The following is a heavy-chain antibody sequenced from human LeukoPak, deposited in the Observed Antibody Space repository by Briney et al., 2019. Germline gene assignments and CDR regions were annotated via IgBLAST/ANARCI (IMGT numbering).Heavy chain of an antibody. CDR1: GFTFSNHA. CDR2: ISYHGRNE. V-gene: IGHV3-30*04. Sequence: GGSLRLSCTASGFTFSNHAMHWVRQAPGKGLEWLTVISYHGRNEYYADSVKGRFTISRDNAKNSLYLQMNSLRAEDTAVYYCARRNYCSSTSCPYYFDYWGQGTLVTVSS. J-gene: IGHJ4*02. D-gene: IGHD2-2*01. CDR3: ARRNYCSSTSCPYYFDY.